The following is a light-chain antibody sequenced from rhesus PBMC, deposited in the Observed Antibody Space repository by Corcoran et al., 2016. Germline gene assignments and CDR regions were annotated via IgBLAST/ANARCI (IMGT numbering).Light chain of an antibody. V-gene: IGKV1-69*01. CDR2: RAS. J-gene: IGKJ1*01. CDR1: QGISNW. CDR3: QQHDNAPWT. Sequence: DIQMTQSPSSLSASVGDRVTITCRASQGISNWLAWYQQKPGKAPKILIYRASNLETGVPSRFSGSGAGTDFTLTISSLQPEDIATYYCQQHDNAPWTFGQGTKVEIK.